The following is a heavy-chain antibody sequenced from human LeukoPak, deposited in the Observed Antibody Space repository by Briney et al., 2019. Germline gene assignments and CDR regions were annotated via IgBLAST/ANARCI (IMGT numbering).Heavy chain of an antibody. J-gene: IGHJ3*02. CDR1: GGSISSSSYY. CDR3: ARSARDAFDI. V-gene: IGHV4-39*01. Sequence: SETLSLTCTVSGGSISSSSYYWGWIRQPPGKGLEWIGSIYYSGSTYYNPSLKSRVTISVDTSKNQFSLKLSSVTAADTAVYYCARSARDAFDIWGQGTMVTVS. CDR2: IYYSGST.